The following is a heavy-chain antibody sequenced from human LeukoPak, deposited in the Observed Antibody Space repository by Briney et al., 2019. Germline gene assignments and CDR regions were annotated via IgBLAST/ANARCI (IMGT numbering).Heavy chain of an antibody. CDR2: ISSGSTTI. D-gene: IGHD3-10*01. CDR1: GFTFSTYS. CDR3: ARAPMVRGVITHFDY. V-gene: IGHV3-48*02. J-gene: IGHJ4*02. Sequence: GGSLRLSCAASGFTFSTYSMSCVRQAPGQGLERVSYISSGSTTIYYADSVKGRFTVSRDNAENSLYLQMNSLRDEDTAVYFCARAPMVRGVITHFDYWGQGTLVSVSS.